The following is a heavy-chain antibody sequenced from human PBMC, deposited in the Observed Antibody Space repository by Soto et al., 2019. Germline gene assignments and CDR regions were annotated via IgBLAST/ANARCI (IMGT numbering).Heavy chain of an antibody. Sequence: QVQLQESGPGLVKPSQTLSLTCTVSGGSISSGGYYWSWIRQHPGKGLEWIGYIYYSGSTYYNPSLKSRVTISVDTSKTEYSLKLSSVTAADTAVYYCARDGGGYCSSTGCYGLDYWGQGTLVTVSS. V-gene: IGHV4-31*03. J-gene: IGHJ4*02. CDR3: ARDGGGYCSSTGCYGLDY. CDR2: IYYSGST. CDR1: GGSISSGGYY. D-gene: IGHD2-2*01.